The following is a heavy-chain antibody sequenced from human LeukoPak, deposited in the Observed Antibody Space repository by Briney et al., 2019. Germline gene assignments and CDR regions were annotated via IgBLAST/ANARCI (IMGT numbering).Heavy chain of an antibody. CDR1: GFTFSSYA. Sequence: GGSLRLSCAASGFTFSSYAMSWVRRAPGKGLEWVSAISGSGGSTYYADSVKGRFTISRDNSKNTLYQQMNSLRAEDTAVYYCAKAHKMTTVTTGMDYWGQGTLVTVSS. CDR2: ISGSGGST. D-gene: IGHD4-17*01. V-gene: IGHV3-23*01. J-gene: IGHJ4*02. CDR3: AKAHKMTTVTTGMDY.